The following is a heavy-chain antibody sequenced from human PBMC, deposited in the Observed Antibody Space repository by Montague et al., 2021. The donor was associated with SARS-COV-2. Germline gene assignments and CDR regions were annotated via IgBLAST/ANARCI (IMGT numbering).Heavy chain of an antibody. J-gene: IGHJ3*02. V-gene: IGHV4-59*01. CDR1: GGSISSYY. Sequence: SETLSLTCTVSGGSISSYYWSWIRQPPGKGLEWIGYIYYSGSTNYNPSLKSRVTISVDTSKNQFSLKLSSVAAADTAVYYCARGSGWMGNAFDIWGQGTMVPSPS. CDR2: IYYSGST. CDR3: ARGSGWMGNAFDI. D-gene: IGHD6-19*01.